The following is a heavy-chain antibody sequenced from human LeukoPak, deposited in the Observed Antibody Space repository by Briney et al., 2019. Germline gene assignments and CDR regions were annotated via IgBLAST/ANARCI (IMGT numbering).Heavy chain of an antibody. CDR1: GGSFSGYY. Sequence: KPSETLSLTCAVYGGSFSGYYWSWIRQSAGKGLEWIGRIFRTGTTKCNPSFKSRVTISVDTSKNQFSLKMNSVTAADTAVYYCARTEYYGSGSYPNWFDTWGQGTLVTVSA. CDR2: IFRTGTT. CDR3: ARTEYYGSGSYPNWFDT. J-gene: IGHJ5*02. D-gene: IGHD3-10*01. V-gene: IGHV4-59*10.